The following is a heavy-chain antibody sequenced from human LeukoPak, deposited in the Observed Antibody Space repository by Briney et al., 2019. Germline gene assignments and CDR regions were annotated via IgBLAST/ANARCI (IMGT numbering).Heavy chain of an antibody. CDR1: GYTFSSYA. CDR2: ISYDGSNK. Sequence: GRSLRLSCAASGYTFSSYAMHWVRQAPGKGLEWVAVISYDGSNKYYADSVKGRFTISRDNSKNTLYLQMNSLRAEDTAVYYCARGTIVVVPAALYWGQGTLVTVSS. J-gene: IGHJ4*02. CDR3: ARGTIVVVPAALY. V-gene: IGHV3-30-3*01. D-gene: IGHD2-2*01.